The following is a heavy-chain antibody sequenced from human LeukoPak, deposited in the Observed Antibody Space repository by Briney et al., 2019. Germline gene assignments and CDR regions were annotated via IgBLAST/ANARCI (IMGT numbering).Heavy chain of an antibody. CDR2: IYHSGST. CDR3: ARDRGSRSWYRYFDY. J-gene: IGHJ4*02. Sequence: SETLSLTCAVSGGSISSSNWWSWVRQPPGKGLEWIGEIYHSGSTNYNPSLKSRVTISVDKSKNQFSLKLSSVTAADTAVYYCARDRGSRSWYRYFDYWGQGTLVTVSS. CDR1: GGSISSSNW. V-gene: IGHV4-4*02. D-gene: IGHD6-13*01.